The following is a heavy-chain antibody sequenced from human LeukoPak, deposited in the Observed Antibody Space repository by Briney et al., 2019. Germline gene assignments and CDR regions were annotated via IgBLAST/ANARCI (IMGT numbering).Heavy chain of an antibody. D-gene: IGHD6-19*01. V-gene: IGHV3-21*01. CDR3: ARVLLIAVAGTSGLYPLDY. CDR1: GFTFSSYS. J-gene: IGHJ4*02. CDR2: ISSSSSYI. Sequence: GRSLRLSCAASGFTFSSYSMNWVRQAPGKGLEWVSSISSSSSYIYYADSVKGRFTISRDNAKNSLYLQMNSLRAEDTAVYYCARVLLIAVAGTSGLYPLDYWGQGTLVTVSS.